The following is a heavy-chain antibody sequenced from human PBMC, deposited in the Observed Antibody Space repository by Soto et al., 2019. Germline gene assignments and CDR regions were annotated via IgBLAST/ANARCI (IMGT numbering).Heavy chain of an antibody. V-gene: IGHV1-18*01. CDR1: GYIFTSYG. CDR2: ISTYNGNT. J-gene: IGHJ4*02. D-gene: IGHD6-13*01. CDR3: ARGGQQLVRDFDY. Sequence: QVQLVQSGAEVKKPGASVRVSCKASGYIFTSYGISWVRQAPGQGLEWMGWISTYNGNTNYAQKLQDRVTMTTDASTTTAYMELRSMRSDETAVYYCARGGQQLVRDFDYWGQGTLVTVSS.